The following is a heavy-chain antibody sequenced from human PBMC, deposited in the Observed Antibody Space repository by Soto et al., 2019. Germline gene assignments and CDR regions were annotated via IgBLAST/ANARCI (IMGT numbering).Heavy chain of an antibody. CDR3: ARGDTPMITGMDSFDI. Sequence: GSLRLSCAASGFTFSRYWMNWVRQAPGKGLEWVANIKQDGTEKNYVDSVKGRFTISRDNARKSLYLQMDSLRAEDTAVYFCARGDTPMITGMDSFDIWGQGTMVTVSS. D-gene: IGHD5-18*01. CDR1: GFTFSRYW. V-gene: IGHV3-7*01. CDR2: IKQDGTEK. J-gene: IGHJ3*02.